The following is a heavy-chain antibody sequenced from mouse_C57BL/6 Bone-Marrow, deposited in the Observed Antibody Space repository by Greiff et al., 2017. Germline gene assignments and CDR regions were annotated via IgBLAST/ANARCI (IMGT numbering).Heavy chain of an antibody. CDR3: ASGLLRPRYAMDY. V-gene: IGHV1-81*01. CDR2: IYPRSGNT. Sequence: VQLKESGAELARPGASVKLSCKASGYTFTSYGISWVKQRTGQGLEWIGEIYPRSGNTYYNEKFKGKATLTADKSSSTAYIELHRLTSEDSAVYFGASGLLRPRYAMDYWGQGTSVTVSS. CDR1: GYTFTSYG. J-gene: IGHJ4*01. D-gene: IGHD1-2*01.